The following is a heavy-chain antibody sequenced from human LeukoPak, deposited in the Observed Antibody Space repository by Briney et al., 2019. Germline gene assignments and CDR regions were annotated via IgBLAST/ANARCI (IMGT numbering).Heavy chain of an antibody. Sequence: GGSLRLSCAASGFTFDDYAMHWVRQAPGKGLEWVSGISWNSGSIGYADSVKGRFTISRDNAKNSLYLQMNSLRAEDTAVYYCARGGDSFDPWGQGTLVTVSS. CDR1: GFTFDDYA. D-gene: IGHD3-16*01. CDR2: ISWNSGSI. J-gene: IGHJ5*02. V-gene: IGHV3-9*01. CDR3: ARGGDSFDP.